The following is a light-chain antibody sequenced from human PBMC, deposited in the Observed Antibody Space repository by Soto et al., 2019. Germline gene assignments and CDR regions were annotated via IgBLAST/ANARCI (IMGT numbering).Light chain of an antibody. CDR3: QQYSGPWT. Sequence: DIQMTQSPSTLSASVGDTVTINCRASQNINNWLAWYQQKPGKAPKLLIYEASNLEGGVPRRFSGSGSGTEFTLTISSLQPDDFASYFCQQYSGPWTFGQGTKVYIK. CDR1: QNINNW. V-gene: IGKV1-5*03. J-gene: IGKJ1*01. CDR2: EAS.